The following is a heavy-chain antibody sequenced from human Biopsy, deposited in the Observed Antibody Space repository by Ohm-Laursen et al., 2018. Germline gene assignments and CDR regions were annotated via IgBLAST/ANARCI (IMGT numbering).Heavy chain of an antibody. CDR1: GFTFSSNG. D-gene: IGHD1-26*01. CDR2: ISSDGSLK. Sequence: SLRLSCAASGFTFSSNGMHWVRQAPGKGLEWVTAISSDGSLKYYTNSVEGRFTISRDNSKNTLFLQMNSLRAEDTAMYYCAKVGRVGPTQWFGPWGQGTLVTVSS. CDR3: AKVGRVGPTQWFGP. J-gene: IGHJ5*02. V-gene: IGHV3-30*18.